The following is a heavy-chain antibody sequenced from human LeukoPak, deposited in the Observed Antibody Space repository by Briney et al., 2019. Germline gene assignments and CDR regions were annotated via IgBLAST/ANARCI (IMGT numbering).Heavy chain of an antibody. D-gene: IGHD5-18*01. V-gene: IGHV3-23*01. Sequence: PGGSLRLSCAASGFTFSSYGMSWVRQAPGKGLEWVSAISGSGGSTYYADSVKGRFTISRDNSKNTLYLQMNSLRAEDTAVYYCAKGIQVWPRGIDYWGQGTLVTVSS. CDR1: GFTFSSYG. J-gene: IGHJ4*02. CDR2: ISGSGGST. CDR3: AKGIQVWPRGIDY.